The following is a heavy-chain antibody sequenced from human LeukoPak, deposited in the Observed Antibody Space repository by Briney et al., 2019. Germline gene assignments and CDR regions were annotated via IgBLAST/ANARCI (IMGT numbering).Heavy chain of an antibody. Sequence: GGSLRLSCATSGFTFNSFGMHWARQAPGKGLEWVAFISYDGSNKYYADSVKGRFTISRDNSKNTLYLQMNSLRAEDTAVYYCAKDQRGFSNYYYYYMDVWGKGTTVTVSS. CDR2: ISYDGSNK. D-gene: IGHD6-25*01. CDR3: AKDQRGFSNYYYYYMDV. CDR1: GFTFNSFG. V-gene: IGHV3-30*18. J-gene: IGHJ6*03.